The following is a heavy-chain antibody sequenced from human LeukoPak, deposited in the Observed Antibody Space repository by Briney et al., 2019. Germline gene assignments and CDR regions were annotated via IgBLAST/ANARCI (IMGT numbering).Heavy chain of an antibody. CDR1: GGSISSGGYY. J-gene: IGHJ5*02. Sequence: SQTLCLTCTVSGGSISSGGYYWSWIRQHPGKGLEWIGYIYYSGSTYYNPSLKSRVTISVDTSKNQFSLKLSSVTAADTAVYYCARAMMVGGSGRRGFDPWGQGTLVTVSS. V-gene: IGHV4-31*03. CDR2: IYYSGST. D-gene: IGHD2-15*01. CDR3: ARAMMVGGSGRRGFDP.